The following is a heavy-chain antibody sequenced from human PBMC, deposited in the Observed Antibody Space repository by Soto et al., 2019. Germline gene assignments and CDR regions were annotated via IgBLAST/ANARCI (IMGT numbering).Heavy chain of an antibody. J-gene: IGHJ5*02. V-gene: IGHV3-73*01. D-gene: IGHD7-27*01. CDR1: GFIFSDSV. Sequence: EVQLVESGGGLVQPGTSLQLSCAASGFIFSDSVIHWVRQAPGKGVEWVGRIRRKVNSYATAYTASVNGRFAISRDDSRDTAYLQMNSLQVEDTALYYCTRGGSNTWRFDPWGQGTLVIVSS. CDR2: IRRKVNSYAT. CDR3: TRGGSNTWRFDP.